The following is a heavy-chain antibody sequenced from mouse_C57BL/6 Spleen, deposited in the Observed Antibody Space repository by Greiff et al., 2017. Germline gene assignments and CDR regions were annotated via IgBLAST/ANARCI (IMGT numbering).Heavy chain of an antibody. CDR2: IHPSDSDT. Sequence: QVQLQQPGAELVKPGASVKMSCKASGYTFTSYWMHWVKQRPGQGLEWIGRIHPSDSDTNYNQKFKGKATLTADKSSSTAYMQLSSLTSEDSAVYYCARSWGNSHYFDYWGQGTTLTVSS. CDR1: GYTFTSYW. D-gene: IGHD2-1*01. V-gene: IGHV1-74*01. J-gene: IGHJ2*01. CDR3: ARSWGNSHYFDY.